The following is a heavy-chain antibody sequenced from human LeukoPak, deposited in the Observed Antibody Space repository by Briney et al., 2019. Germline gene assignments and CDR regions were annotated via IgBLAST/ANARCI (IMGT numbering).Heavy chain of an antibody. CDR1: GGSISSSSYY. D-gene: IGHD2-2*01. Sequence: PSETLSLTCTVSGGSISSSSYYWGWIRQPPGKGLEWIGSIYYSGSTYYNPSLKSRVTISVDTSKNQFSLKLSSVTAADTAVYYCATRGYCSSTSCPDHYYYYMDVWGKGTTVTVSS. V-gene: IGHV4-39*07. CDR3: ATRGYCSSTSCPDHYYYYMDV. CDR2: IYYSGST. J-gene: IGHJ6*03.